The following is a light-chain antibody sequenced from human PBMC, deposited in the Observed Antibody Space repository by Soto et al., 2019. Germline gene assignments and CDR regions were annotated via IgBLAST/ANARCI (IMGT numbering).Light chain of an antibody. CDR2: QDY. CDR3: QAWDSTTVV. CDR1: NLGEKY. V-gene: IGLV3-1*01. Sequence: SYELTQPPSVSVSPGQTASITCSEQNLGEKYASWYQQKPGQSPVLVIYQDYIRPSGIPERFSGSNSGNTATLTISGTQTLDEADYYCQAWDSTTVVFGGGTKLTVL. J-gene: IGLJ2*01.